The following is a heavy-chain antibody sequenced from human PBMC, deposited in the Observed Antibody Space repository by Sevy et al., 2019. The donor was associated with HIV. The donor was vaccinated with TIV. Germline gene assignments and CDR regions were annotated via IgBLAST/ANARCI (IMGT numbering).Heavy chain of an antibody. Sequence: ASVKVSCKASGGTFSSYAISWVRQAPGQGLEWMGGIIPIFGTANYAQKFQGRVTITADESTSTAYMELSSLRSEDTAVYYCARARLVGATPERYYAMDVWGQGTTVTVSS. CDR1: GGTFSSYA. D-gene: IGHD1-26*01. J-gene: IGHJ6*02. CDR2: IIPIFGTA. CDR3: ARARLVGATPERYYAMDV. V-gene: IGHV1-69*13.